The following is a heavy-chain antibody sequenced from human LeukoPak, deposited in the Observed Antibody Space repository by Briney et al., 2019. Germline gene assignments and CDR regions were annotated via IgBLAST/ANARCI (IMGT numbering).Heavy chain of an antibody. CDR3: ARDLGWFGEFTIDY. D-gene: IGHD3-10*01. V-gene: IGHV3-23*01. CDR2: ISGGSGST. Sequence: GGSLRLSCAASGFTFSSYAMSWVRQAPGKGLEWVSGISGGSGSTFYADSVKGRFTISRDNSKNTLYLQMNSLRAEDTAVYYCARDLGWFGEFTIDYWGQGTLVTVSS. CDR1: GFTFSSYA. J-gene: IGHJ4*02.